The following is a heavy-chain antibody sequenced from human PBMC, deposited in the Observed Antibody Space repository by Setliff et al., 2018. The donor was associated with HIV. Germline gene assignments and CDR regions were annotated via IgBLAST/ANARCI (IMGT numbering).Heavy chain of an antibody. CDR2: IIPIFGTA. CDR1: GGTFSSYA. Sequence: SGKVSCKASGGTFSSYAISWVRQAPGQGLEWMGGIIPIFGTANYAQKFQGRVTITADESTSTAYMELSSLRSEDTAVYYCARGASSGYYYVGGQADAFDIWGQVTMVTVSS. CDR3: ARGASSGYYYVGGQADAFDI. D-gene: IGHD3-22*01. V-gene: IGHV1-69*13. J-gene: IGHJ3*02.